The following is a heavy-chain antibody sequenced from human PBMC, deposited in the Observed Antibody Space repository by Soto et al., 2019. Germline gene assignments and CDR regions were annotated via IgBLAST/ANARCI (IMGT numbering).Heavy chain of an antibody. V-gene: IGHV4-30-2*01. CDR2: IYHSGST. Sequence: TLSLTLTVSWGSLSSGRYSWSWVRQPPGKGLEWIGYIYHSGSTYYNPSLKSRVTLSVDRSKNQFSLKLSSVTAADTAVYYCARRDSTTDFDYWGQGTMVTVYS. CDR1: WGSLSSGRYS. D-gene: IGHD2-2*01. CDR3: ARRDSTTDFDY. J-gene: IGHJ4*02.